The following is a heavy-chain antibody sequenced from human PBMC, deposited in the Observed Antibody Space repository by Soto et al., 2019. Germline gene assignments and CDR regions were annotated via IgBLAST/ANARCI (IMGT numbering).Heavy chain of an antibody. CDR1: GGSISSSNW. Sequence: SETLSLTCAVSGGSISSSNWWSWVRQPPGKGLEWIGEIYHSGSTNYNPSLKSRVTISIDKSKNQLSLKLSSVTAADTAVYFCARGRYCLTGRCFPNWFDSWGQGALVTVPS. V-gene: IGHV4-4*02. CDR3: ARGRYCLTGRCFPNWFDS. CDR2: IYHSGST. J-gene: IGHJ5*01. D-gene: IGHD7-27*01.